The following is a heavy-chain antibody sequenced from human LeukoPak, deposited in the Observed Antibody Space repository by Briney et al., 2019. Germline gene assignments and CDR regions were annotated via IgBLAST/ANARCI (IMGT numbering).Heavy chain of an antibody. V-gene: IGHV1-69*04. Sequence: PEASVKVSCKASGGTFSSYAISWVRQAPGQGLEWMGRIIPILGIANYAQKFQGRVTITADKSTSTAYMELSSLRSEDTAVYYCARDEHTVTNEFDYWGQGTLVTVSS. D-gene: IGHD4-17*01. CDR1: GGTFSSYA. CDR2: IIPILGIA. J-gene: IGHJ4*02. CDR3: ARDEHTVTNEFDY.